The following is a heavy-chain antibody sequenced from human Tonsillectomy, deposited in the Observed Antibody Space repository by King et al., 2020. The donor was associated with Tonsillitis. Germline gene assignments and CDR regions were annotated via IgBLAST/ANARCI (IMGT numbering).Heavy chain of an antibody. CDR1: GFSFSNYS. V-gene: IGHV3-21*01. D-gene: IGHD6-13*01. J-gene: IGHJ4*02. Sequence: VQLVESGGGLVKPGGSLRLSCAASGFSFSNYSMNWVRQAPGKGLEWVSSISSSSSYIYYADSVKGRFTISRDNAKNSLYLQMNSLRGEDTAVYYCARGLSRWVAADFFEYWGQGTLVTVSS. CDR2: ISSSSSYI. CDR3: ARGLSRWVAADFFEY.